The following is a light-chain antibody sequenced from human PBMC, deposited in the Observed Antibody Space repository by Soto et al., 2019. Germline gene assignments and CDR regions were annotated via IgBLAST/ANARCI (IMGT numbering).Light chain of an antibody. CDR3: SSYAGSNIWVVV. CDR1: SSDVGGYNY. Sequence: QSALTQPPSASGSPGQSVTISCTGTSSDVGGYNYVSWYQQHPGKAPKLMIYEVSKRPSGVPDRFSGSKSGNTASLTVSGLQAEDEADYYCSSYAGSNIWVVVFGGGTKLTVL. J-gene: IGLJ2*01. CDR2: EVS. V-gene: IGLV2-8*01.